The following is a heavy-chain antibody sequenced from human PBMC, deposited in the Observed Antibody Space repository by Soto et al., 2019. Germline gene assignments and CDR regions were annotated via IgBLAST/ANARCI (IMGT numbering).Heavy chain of an antibody. V-gene: IGHV1-69*01. J-gene: IGHJ6*02. D-gene: IGHD1-1*01. Sequence: QVLLVQSSAEVKKPGSSVKVSCKASGGTFTSTAFSWVRQAPGQGLEWMGGIIPVLGTPNYAQKFQARLTVTADASTTTVHMALSSLRSDDKAVYYCASSSGLDHLLNYYGLNVWGQGTTVTV. CDR3: ASSSGLDHLLNYYGLNV. CDR2: IIPVLGTP. CDR1: GGTFTSTA.